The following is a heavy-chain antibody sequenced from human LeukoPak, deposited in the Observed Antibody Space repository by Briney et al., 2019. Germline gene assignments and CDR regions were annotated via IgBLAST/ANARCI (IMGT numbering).Heavy chain of an antibody. J-gene: IGHJ5*02. Sequence: SETLSLTCSGSECSLAHKTFYWVWLRPSPGKGLEWRGCLYKNGDTYYNPSVESRLSISVDTSKNQFYLNMTSVTAADTAVYFCARRGDYSFGDWFDPWGQGLLVTVSS. CDR1: ECSLAHKTFY. D-gene: IGHD1-26*01. CDR3: ARRGDYSFGDWFDP. CDR2: LYKNGDT. V-gene: IGHV4-39*01.